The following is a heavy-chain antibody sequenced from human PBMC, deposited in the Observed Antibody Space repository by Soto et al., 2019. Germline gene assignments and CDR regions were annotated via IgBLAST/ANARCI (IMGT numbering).Heavy chain of an antibody. CDR3: ARLGPFYCSGGSCYSDDAFDI. J-gene: IGHJ3*02. CDR2: ISYDGSNK. CDR1: GFTFSSYA. V-gene: IGHV3-30*04. D-gene: IGHD2-15*01. Sequence: GGSLRLSCAASGFTFSSYAMHWVRQAPGKGLEWVAAISYDGSNKYYADSVKGRFTISRDNSKNTLYLQMNSLRAEDTAVYYCARLGPFYCSGGSCYSDDAFDIWGQGTMVTVSS.